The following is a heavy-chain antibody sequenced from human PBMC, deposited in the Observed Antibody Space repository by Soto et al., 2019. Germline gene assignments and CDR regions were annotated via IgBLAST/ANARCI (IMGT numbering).Heavy chain of an antibody. D-gene: IGHD3-10*01. CDR2: IYYSGST. CDR3: KGATMVRGVILNYGMDV. J-gene: IGHJ6*02. V-gene: IGHV4-39*05. CDR1: GGSISSSSYY. Sequence: PAETPALTFTVSGGSISSSSYYWGWIRQPPGKGLEWIGSIYYSGSTYYNPSLKSRVTISVDTSENQFSLKLSSVTAADTAVYYCKGATMVRGVILNYGMDVWGQGTTVTVSS.